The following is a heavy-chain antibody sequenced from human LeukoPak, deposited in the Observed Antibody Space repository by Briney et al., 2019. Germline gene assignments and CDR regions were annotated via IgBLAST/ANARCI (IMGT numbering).Heavy chain of an antibody. D-gene: IGHD2/OR15-2a*01. CDR1: GFTFGDYG. Sequence: GGSLRLSCAGSGFTFGDYGMSWVRQAPGKGLEWVSGLDNNGGSTYYADSVKGRFTISRDNSKNTLYLQMNSLRTEDTAVYYCAKGRIGFDSWGQGTLVTVSS. V-gene: IGHV3-23*01. CDR3: AKGRIGFDS. J-gene: IGHJ5*01. CDR2: LDNNGGST.